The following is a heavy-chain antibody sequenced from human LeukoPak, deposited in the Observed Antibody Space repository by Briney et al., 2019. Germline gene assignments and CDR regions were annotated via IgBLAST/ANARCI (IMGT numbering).Heavy chain of an antibody. CDR3: AKAFSAYENWPPNWFDP. CDR1: GFTFSTFA. J-gene: IGHJ5*02. V-gene: IGHV3-23*01. D-gene: IGHD5-12*01. Sequence: RGSLRLSCAASGFTFSTFAMSWVRQAPGKGLEWVSAISGSGGGTYYADSVKGRLTISRENSKNTLYLQMSSLRAEDTAVYYCAKAFSAYENWPPNWFDPWGQGTLVTVSS. CDR2: ISGSGGGT.